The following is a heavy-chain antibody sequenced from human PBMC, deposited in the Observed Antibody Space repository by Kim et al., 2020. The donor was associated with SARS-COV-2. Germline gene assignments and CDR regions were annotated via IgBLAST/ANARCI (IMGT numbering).Heavy chain of an antibody. CDR1: GGSFSGYY. Sequence: SETLSLTCAVYGGSFSGYYWSWIRQPPGKGLEWIGEINHSGSTNYNPSLKSRVTISVDTSKNQFSLKLSSVTAADTAVYYCARKVVPAAMIGSNWFDPWGQGTLVTVSS. V-gene: IGHV4-34*01. J-gene: IGHJ5*02. CDR2: INHSGST. D-gene: IGHD2-2*01. CDR3: ARKVVPAAMIGSNWFDP.